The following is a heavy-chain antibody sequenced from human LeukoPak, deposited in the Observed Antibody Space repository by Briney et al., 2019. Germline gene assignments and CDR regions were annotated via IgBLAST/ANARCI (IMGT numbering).Heavy chain of an antibody. CDR1: GFTFSSYS. V-gene: IGHV3-21*01. Sequence: GGSLRLSCAASGFTFSSYSMNWVRQASGKGLEWVSSISSSSSYIYYADSVKGRFTISRDNAKNSLYLQMNSLRAEDTAVYYCAREPDCSGGSCYSNFDYWGQGTLVTVSS. CDR2: ISSSSSYI. D-gene: IGHD2-15*01. CDR3: AREPDCSGGSCYSNFDY. J-gene: IGHJ4*02.